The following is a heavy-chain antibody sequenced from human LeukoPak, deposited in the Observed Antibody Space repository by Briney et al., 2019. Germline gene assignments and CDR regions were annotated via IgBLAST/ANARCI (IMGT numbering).Heavy chain of an antibody. Sequence: SETLSLTCTVSGGSISSYYWSWIRQPPGKGLEWIGYIYYSGSTNYNPSLKSRVTISVDRSKNQFSLKLSSVTAADTAVYYCARHGSSSWSTFDLWGRGTLVTVSS. CDR1: GGSISSYY. V-gene: IGHV4-59*12. J-gene: IGHJ2*01. D-gene: IGHD6-13*01. CDR2: IYYSGST. CDR3: ARHGSSSWSTFDL.